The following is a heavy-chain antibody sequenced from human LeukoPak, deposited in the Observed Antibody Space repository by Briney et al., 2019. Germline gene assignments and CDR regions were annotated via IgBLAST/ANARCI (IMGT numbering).Heavy chain of an antibody. V-gene: IGHV1-2*02. Sequence: ASVKVSCKASGYTFTGYYMHWVRQAPGQGLEWMGWINPNSGGTNYAQKFQGRVTMTRDTSISTAYMELSGLRSDDTAVYYCAVWESSGYYPHRVDYWGQGTLVTVSS. J-gene: IGHJ4*02. CDR2: INPNSGGT. CDR1: GYTFTGYY. CDR3: AVWESSGYYPHRVDY. D-gene: IGHD3-22*01.